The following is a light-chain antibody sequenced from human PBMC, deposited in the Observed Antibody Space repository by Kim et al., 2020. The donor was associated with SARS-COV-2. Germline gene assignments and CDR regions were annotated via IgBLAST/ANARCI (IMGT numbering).Light chain of an antibody. Sequence: QSALTQPASVSGSPGQSITISCTGTSSDVGAYNYVSCYQQHPGKPPQLLIYDVTHRPSGVFDRFFGSKSGNTASLTISGLQAEDEADYYCCSYARGVTRVFGGGTQLTVL. CDR3: CSYARGVTRV. CDR2: DVT. J-gene: IGLJ3*02. CDR1: SSDVGAYNY. V-gene: IGLV2-14*03.